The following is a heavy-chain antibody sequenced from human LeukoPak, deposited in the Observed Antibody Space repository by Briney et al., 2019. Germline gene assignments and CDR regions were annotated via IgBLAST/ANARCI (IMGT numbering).Heavy chain of an antibody. V-gene: IGHV1-69*05. CDR1: GGTFSSYA. J-gene: IGHJ3*02. CDR3: ARGIAAAAPDDAFDI. CDR2: IIPIFGTA. Sequence: GSSVKVSCKASGGTFSSYAISWVRQAPGQGLEWMGGIIPIFGTANYAQKFQGRVTITTDESTSTAYMELSSLRSEDTAVYYCARGIAAAAPDDAFDIWGQGTMVTVSS. D-gene: IGHD6-13*01.